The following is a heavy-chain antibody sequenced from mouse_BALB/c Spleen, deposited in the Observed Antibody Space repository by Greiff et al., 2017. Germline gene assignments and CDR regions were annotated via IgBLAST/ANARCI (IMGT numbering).Heavy chain of an antibody. CDR2: ISDGGSYT. D-gene: IGHD2-4*01. Sequence: EVQRVESGGGLVKPGGSLKLSCAASGFTFSDYYMYWVRQTPEKRLEWVATISDGGSYTYYPDSVKGRFTISRDNAKNNLYLQMSSLKSEDTAMYYCARGDYDVGFAYWGQGTLVTVSA. V-gene: IGHV5-4*02. J-gene: IGHJ3*01. CDR3: ARGDYDVGFAY. CDR1: GFTFSDYY.